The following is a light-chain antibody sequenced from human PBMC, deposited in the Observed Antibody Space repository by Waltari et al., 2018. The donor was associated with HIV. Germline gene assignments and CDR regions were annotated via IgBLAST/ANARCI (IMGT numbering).Light chain of an antibody. Sequence: QLVLTQSPSASASLGASVKLTCTLSSGHSSYAIAWHQPQPEKGPRFLMKVNSDGSHSKGDGIPDRFSGSSSGAERYLTISSLQSEDEVDYYCQTWGAGIQVFGGGTKLTVL. CDR2: VNSDGSH. V-gene: IGLV4-69*01. CDR3: QTWGAGIQV. J-gene: IGLJ3*02. CDR1: SGHSSYA.